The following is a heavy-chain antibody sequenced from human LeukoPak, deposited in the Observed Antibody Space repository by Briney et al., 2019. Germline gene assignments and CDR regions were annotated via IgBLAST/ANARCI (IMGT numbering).Heavy chain of an antibody. Sequence: SETLSLTCTVSGYSISSGYYWGWIRQPPGKGLEWIGSIYHSGSTYYNPSLKSRVTISVDTSKNQFSLKLSSVTAADTAVYYCARDLYCSGGSCYSWYYYYGMDVWGQGTTVTVSS. V-gene: IGHV4-38-2*02. CDR3: ARDLYCSGGSCYSWYYYYGMDV. CDR1: GYSISSGYY. CDR2: IYHSGST. J-gene: IGHJ6*02. D-gene: IGHD2-15*01.